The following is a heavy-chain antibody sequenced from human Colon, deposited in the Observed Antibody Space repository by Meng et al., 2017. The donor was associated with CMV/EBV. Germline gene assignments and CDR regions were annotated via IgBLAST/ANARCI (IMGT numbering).Heavy chain of an antibody. D-gene: IGHD2-2*01. Sequence: GESLRLSCAASGFTFSSYAMSWVRQAPGKGLEWVSVIYSGGSSTYYADSVKGRFTISRDNSKNTLYLQMNSLRAEDTAVYYCAKARSTSWYDAFDIWGQGTMVTVSS. CDR2: IYSGGSST. CDR3: AKARSTSWYDAFDI. CDR1: GFTFSSYA. V-gene: IGHV3-23*03. J-gene: IGHJ3*02.